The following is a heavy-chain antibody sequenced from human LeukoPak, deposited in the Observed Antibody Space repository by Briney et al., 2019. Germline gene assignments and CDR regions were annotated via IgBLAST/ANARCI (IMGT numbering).Heavy chain of an antibody. V-gene: IGHV1-2*02. CDR1: GYTFTGYY. J-gene: IGHJ6*02. CDR2: INPNSGGT. Sequence: ASVKVSCKASGYTFTGYYMHWVRQAPGQGLEWMGWINPNSGGTNYAQKFQGRVTITADKSTSTAYMELSSLRSEDTAVYYCARASVGGYSLRGDYYYGMDVWGQGTTVTVSS. CDR3: ARASVGGYSLRGDYYYGMDV. D-gene: IGHD3-22*01.